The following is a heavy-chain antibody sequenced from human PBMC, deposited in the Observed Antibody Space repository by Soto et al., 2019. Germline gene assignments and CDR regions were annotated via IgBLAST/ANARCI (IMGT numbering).Heavy chain of an antibody. CDR2: ISDDGNNK. Sequence: QVQLVESGGGVVHPGRSLRLSCAASGFTFSRYTMHWVRQAPGKGMEWMAFISDDGNNKYYADSVKGQFTISRDNSKNTLYLQMNSLRTEDTAVYYCARDDEGGSDCDLGYWGQGTLVTVSS. D-gene: IGHD3-10*01. CDR1: GFTFSRYT. CDR3: ARDDEGGSDCDLGY. V-gene: IGHV3-30-3*01. J-gene: IGHJ4*02.